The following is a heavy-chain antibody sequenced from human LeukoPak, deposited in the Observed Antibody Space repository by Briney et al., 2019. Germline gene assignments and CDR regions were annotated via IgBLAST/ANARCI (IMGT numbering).Heavy chain of an antibody. CDR3: ARVTSSWNAFDI. V-gene: IGHV3-30*02. J-gene: IGHJ3*02. Sequence: GGSLRLSCAASGFDFSSYGMHWVRQAPGKGLEWVAYIHYDSTTEDYADSVQGRFTISRDNSKNTLFLQMNNLRGEDTAVYYCARVTSSWNAFDIWGQGTMVTVSS. D-gene: IGHD6-13*01. CDR1: GFDFSSYG. CDR2: IHYDSTTE.